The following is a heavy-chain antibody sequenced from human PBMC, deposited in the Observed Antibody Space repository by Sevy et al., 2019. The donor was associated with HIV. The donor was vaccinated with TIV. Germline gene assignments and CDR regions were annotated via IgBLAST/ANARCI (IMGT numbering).Heavy chain of an antibody. CDR3: ARDQYYDIGTGLYAMDV. D-gene: IGHD3-9*01. CDR2: VFYFGST. V-gene: IGHV4-61*01. Sequence: SETLSLICSVSGASVSAANDYWSWIRQPPGKGLEWIGNVFYFGSTNYNPSLKSRVTISLDTSKKKFSLKLNSVTAAETAVYYCARDQYYDIGTGLYAMDVWGQGTTVTVSS. J-gene: IGHJ6*02. CDR1: GASVSAANDY.